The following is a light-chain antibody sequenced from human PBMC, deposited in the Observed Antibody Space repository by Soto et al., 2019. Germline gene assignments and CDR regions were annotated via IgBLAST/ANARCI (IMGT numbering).Light chain of an antibody. Sequence: ENVLTQSPGTLSLSPGERATLSCRASQSVTSSYLAWYQQKPGQSPRLLIYGASSRATGIPDRFSGSGSGTDFPLPISRLEPEDFAVYYCQQYGSSRMTFGQGDKVES. CDR2: GAS. CDR3: QQYGSSRMT. V-gene: IGKV3-20*01. J-gene: IGKJ1*01. CDR1: QSVTSSY.